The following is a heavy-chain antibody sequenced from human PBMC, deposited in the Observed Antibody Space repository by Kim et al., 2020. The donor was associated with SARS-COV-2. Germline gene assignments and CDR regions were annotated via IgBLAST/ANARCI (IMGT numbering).Heavy chain of an antibody. J-gene: IGHJ6*02. CDR1: GFTFSSYS. V-gene: IGHV3-21*01. CDR3: ARPVLVDIVATILGYYYYYGMDV. Sequence: GGSLRLSCAASGFTFSSYSMNWVRQAPGKGLEWVSSISSSSSYIYYADSVKGRFTISRDNAKNSLYLQMNSLRAEDTAVYYCARPVLVDIVATILGYYYYYGMDVWGQGTTVTVSS. D-gene: IGHD5-12*01. CDR2: ISSSSSYI.